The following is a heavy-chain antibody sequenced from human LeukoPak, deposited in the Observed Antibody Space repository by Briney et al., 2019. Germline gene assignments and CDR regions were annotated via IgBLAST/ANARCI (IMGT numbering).Heavy chain of an antibody. J-gene: IGHJ4*02. CDR2: ISGNSYHI. CDR3: ATDSWLAD. CDR1: GFTFSTNS. V-gene: IGHV3-21*06. Sequence: GGSLRLSCAASGFTFSTNSMSWARQAPGKGLEWVSSISGNSYHIYYADSVKSRFTISRDNAKSSLYLQMNSLSAEDTAVYYCATDSWLADWGQGTLVTVSS. D-gene: IGHD5-24*01.